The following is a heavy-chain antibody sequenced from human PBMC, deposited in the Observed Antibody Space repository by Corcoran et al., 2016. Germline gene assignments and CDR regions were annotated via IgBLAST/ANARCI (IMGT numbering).Heavy chain of an antibody. CDR3: GRGGWELSHRHFDY. D-gene: IGHD1-26*01. J-gene: IGHJ4*02. CDR2: IIPIFGTA. V-gene: IGHV1-69*01. Sequence: QVQLVQSGAEVKKPGSSVKVSCKASGGTFSSYAISWVRQAPGQGLEWMGGIIPIFGTANYAQKFQGRVTITADESMSTAYMELSRLRSEDTAVYYCGRGGWELSHRHFDYWGQGTLVTVSS. CDR1: GGTFSSYA.